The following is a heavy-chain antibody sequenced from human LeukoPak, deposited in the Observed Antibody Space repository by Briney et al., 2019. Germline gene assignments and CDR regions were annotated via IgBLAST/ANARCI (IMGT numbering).Heavy chain of an antibody. D-gene: IGHD5-12*01. Sequence: GGSLRLSCAASGFTFISYGMHWVRQAPGKGLEWVAFIRYDGSNKYYADSVKGRFTISRDNSKNTLYLQMKSLRVEDTAVYYCAKGGGYEAQYYYYYLDVWGKGTTVTISS. V-gene: IGHV3-30*02. J-gene: IGHJ6*03. CDR2: IRYDGSNK. CDR1: GFTFISYG. CDR3: AKGGGYEAQYYYYYLDV.